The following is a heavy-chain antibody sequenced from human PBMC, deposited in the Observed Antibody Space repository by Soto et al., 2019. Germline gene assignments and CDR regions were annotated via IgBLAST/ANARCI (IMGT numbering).Heavy chain of an antibody. CDR2: XSAYNGNT. CDR1: GYTFTSYG. Sequence: XSVKXSCKXSGYTFTSYGIXXVRXAXGQGLEWMGWXSAYNGNTNYAQKLQGRVTMTTDTSTSTAYMELRSLRSDDTAVYYCAXYVVVPAAMGDGWFDPWGQGTLVTVSS. CDR3: AXYVVVPAAMGDGWFDP. D-gene: IGHD2-2*01. V-gene: IGHV1-18*01. J-gene: IGHJ5*02.